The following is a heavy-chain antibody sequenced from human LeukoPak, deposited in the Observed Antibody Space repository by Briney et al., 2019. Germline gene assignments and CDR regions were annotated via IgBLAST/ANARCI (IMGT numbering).Heavy chain of an antibody. Sequence: SETLSLTCAVSGGSITSHFWSWIRQPPGKGLEWIGYIHYSGSTNYNPSLKSRVTISPDTSKNQLFLKLNSVTAADTAVYYCARLVWLGESPGSWFDSWGQGTLVTVSS. J-gene: IGHJ5*01. V-gene: IGHV4-59*11. D-gene: IGHD3-10*01. CDR3: ARLVWLGESPGSWFDS. CDR1: GGSITSHF. CDR2: IHYSGST.